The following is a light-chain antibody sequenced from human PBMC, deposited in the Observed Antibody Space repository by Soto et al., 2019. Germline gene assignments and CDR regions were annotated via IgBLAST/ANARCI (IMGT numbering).Light chain of an antibody. CDR3: QQRSNWHS. CDR2: DPS. V-gene: IGKV3D-11*01. Sequence: EIVLTQSPATLSLSPGERATLSCRASQGVSSYLAWYQQKPGQAPRLLIYDPSNRATGIPARFSGSGPGTDFTLPIISLEPDDVAVYYCQQRSNWHSFGQGTRLEIK. J-gene: IGKJ5*01. CDR1: QGVSSY.